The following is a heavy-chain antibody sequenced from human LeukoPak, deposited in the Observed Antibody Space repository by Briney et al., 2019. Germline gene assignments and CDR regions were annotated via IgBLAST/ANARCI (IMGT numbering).Heavy chain of an antibody. J-gene: IGHJ3*01. CDR3: AKVRDTRDWYKDAFDV. D-gene: IGHD6-19*01. CDR1: GFTFSTYA. V-gene: IGHV3-23*01. CDR2: ITGTGGHT. Sequence: GGSLRLSCAASGFTFSTYAMSWVREAPGKGLEWVSAITGTGGHTYYAASVEGRFTVSRDNSKNTLYLQMSSLRAEDTAMYYCAKVRDTRDWYKDAFDVWGQGTRVTVSS.